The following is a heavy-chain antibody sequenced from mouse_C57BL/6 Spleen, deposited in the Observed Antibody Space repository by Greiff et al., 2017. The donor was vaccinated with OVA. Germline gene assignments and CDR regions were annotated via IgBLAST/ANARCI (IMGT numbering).Heavy chain of an antibody. CDR1: GYAFSSSW. V-gene: IGHV1-82*01. J-gene: IGHJ4*01. CDR3: ARNNYYGSSYGYAMDY. Sequence: QVQLQQSGPELVKPGASVKISCKASGYAFSSSWMNWVKQRPGKGLEWIGRIYPGDGDTNYNGKFKGKATLTADKSSSTAYMQLSSLTSEDSAVYFWARNNYYGSSYGYAMDYWGQGTSVTVSA. D-gene: IGHD1-1*01. CDR2: IYPGDGDT.